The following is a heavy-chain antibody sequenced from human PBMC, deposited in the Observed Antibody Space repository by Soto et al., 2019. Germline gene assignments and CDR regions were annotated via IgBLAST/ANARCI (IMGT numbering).Heavy chain of an antibody. V-gene: IGHV4-39*01. CDR3: ARWGSGYDAFDS. Sequence: PSETLSLTCTVSGGSISSSSYYWGWIRQPPGKGLEWIGSIYYSGSTYYNPSLKSRVTISVDTSKNQFSLKLSSVTAADTAVYYCARWGSGYDAFDSWGQGTMVTGSS. CDR1: GGSISSSSYY. D-gene: IGHD3-16*01. CDR2: IYYSGST. J-gene: IGHJ3*02.